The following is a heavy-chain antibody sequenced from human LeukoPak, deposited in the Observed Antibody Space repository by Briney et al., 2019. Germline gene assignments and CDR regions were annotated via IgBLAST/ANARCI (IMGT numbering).Heavy chain of an antibody. CDR3: ARHNSMPYYYDSSGYHSD. V-gene: IGHV4-31*03. Sequence: PSQTLSLTCTVSGGSISSGGYYWSWIRQHPGKGLEWIGYIYYSGSTYYNPSLKSRVTISVDTSKNQFSLKLSSVTAADTAVYYCARHNSMPYYYDSSGYHSDWGQGTMVTVSS. CDR1: GGSISSGGYY. CDR2: IYYSGST. D-gene: IGHD3-22*01. J-gene: IGHJ3*01.